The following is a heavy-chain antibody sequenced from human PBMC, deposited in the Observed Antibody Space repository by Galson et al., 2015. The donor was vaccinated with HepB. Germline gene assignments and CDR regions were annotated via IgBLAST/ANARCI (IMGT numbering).Heavy chain of an antibody. CDR2: INPDSSDT. CDR1: GYTFTGYY. D-gene: IGHD3-10*01. J-gene: IGHJ5*02. Sequence: SVKVSCKAPGYTFTGYYMHWVRQAPGQGLEWMGRINPDSSDTNYAQKFQGRVTMTRDTSISTAYMELSRLRSDDTAVYYCARARIFGELFSWGQGTLVTVSS. V-gene: IGHV1-2*06. CDR3: ARARIFGELFS.